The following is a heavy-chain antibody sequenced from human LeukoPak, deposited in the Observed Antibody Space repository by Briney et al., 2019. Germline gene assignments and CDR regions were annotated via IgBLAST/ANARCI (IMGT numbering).Heavy chain of an antibody. J-gene: IGHJ3*02. V-gene: IGHV3-74*01. CDR2: ITSDVRNT. CDR1: GFTFSSYW. D-gene: IGHD2-15*01. Sequence: GGSLRLSCAASGFTFSSYWMHWVRQAPGKGLVWISLITSDVRNTTYADSVKGRFTISRDNAKNTLYLQMNSLRAEDTAVYYCARVGFLLSGAFDIWGQGTMVTASS. CDR3: ARVGFLLSGAFDI.